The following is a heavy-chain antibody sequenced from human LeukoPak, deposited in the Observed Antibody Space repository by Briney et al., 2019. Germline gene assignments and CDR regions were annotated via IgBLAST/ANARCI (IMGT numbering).Heavy chain of an antibody. V-gene: IGHV5-51*01. Sequence: GASVKVSCKASGYTFTGYYMHWVRQMPGKGLEWMGIIYPGDSDTRYSRSFQGQVTISVDKSISTAYVQWSSLQASDTAMYYCARRVLDYFEEWGQGTLVTVSS. CDR2: IYPGDSDT. CDR1: GYTFTGYY. D-gene: IGHD2-8*02. J-gene: IGHJ4*02. CDR3: ARRVLDYFEE.